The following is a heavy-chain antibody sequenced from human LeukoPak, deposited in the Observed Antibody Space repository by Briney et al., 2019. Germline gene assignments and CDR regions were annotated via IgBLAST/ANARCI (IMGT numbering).Heavy chain of an antibody. CDR2: ISSSSSTI. CDR3: AREVLGQTMIVPDAFDI. D-gene: IGHD3-22*01. J-gene: IGHJ3*02. Sequence: PGGYLRLSCAASGFTFSSYSMNWVRQAPGKGLEWVSYISSSSSTIYYADSVKGRFTISRDNAKNSLYLQMNSLRAEDTAVYYCAREVLGQTMIVPDAFDIWGQGTMVTVSS. CDR1: GFTFSSYS. V-gene: IGHV3-48*01.